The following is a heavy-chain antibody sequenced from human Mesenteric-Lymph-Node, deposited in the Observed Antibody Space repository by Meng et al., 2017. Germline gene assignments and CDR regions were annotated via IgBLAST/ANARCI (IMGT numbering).Heavy chain of an antibody. D-gene: IGHD3-22*01. CDR1: GFTFSTYW. Sequence: GESLKISCAASGFTFSTYWMNWVRQAPGKGLEWVANIKQDGSEKYYVDSVKGRFTISRDNSKNTLYLQMNSLRAEDTAIYYCARDYYDSPGPFDYWGQGTLVTVSS. CDR3: ARDYYDSPGPFDY. V-gene: IGHV3-7*01. J-gene: IGHJ4*02. CDR2: IKQDGSEK.